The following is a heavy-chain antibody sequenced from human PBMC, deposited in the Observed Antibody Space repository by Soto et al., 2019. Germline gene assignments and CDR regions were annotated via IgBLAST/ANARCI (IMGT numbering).Heavy chain of an antibody. D-gene: IGHD1-26*01. CDR1: GYSFTSYW. J-gene: IGHJ6*02. Sequence: PGESLKISCKGSGYSFTSYWIGWVRQMPGKGLEWMGIIYPGDSDTRYSPSFQGQVTISADKSISTAYLQWSSLKASDTAMYYCARLPIYIPGRHYYYYYGMDVWGQGTTVTVSS. CDR2: IYPGDSDT. V-gene: IGHV5-51*01. CDR3: ARLPIYIPGRHYYYYYGMDV.